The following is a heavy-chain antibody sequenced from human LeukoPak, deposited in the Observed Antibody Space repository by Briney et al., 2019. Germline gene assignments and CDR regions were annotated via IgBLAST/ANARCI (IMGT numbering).Heavy chain of an antibody. CDR3: ARANMVRGVGLFLDRNWFDP. CDR2: INPNSGGT. J-gene: IGHJ5*02. Sequence: GASVKVSCKASGYTFTGYYMHWVRQAPGQGLDWMGWINPNSGGTNYAQKFQGRVTMTRDTSISTAYMELSGLRSDDTAVYYCARANMVRGVGLFLDRNWFDPWGQGTLVTVSS. CDR1: GYTFTGYY. V-gene: IGHV1-2*02. D-gene: IGHD3-10*01.